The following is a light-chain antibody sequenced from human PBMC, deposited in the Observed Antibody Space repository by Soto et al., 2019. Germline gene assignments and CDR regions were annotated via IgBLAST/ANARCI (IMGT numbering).Light chain of an antibody. Sequence: EIVLTQSPGTLSLSPGERATLSCRASQSVSSSYLAWYQQKPGQAPRLLIYGAYSRATGTPDRFSGRGSGTDFTLSIRRLEPEEFAVYYCKQLRNSVITFGQGTRLENK. CDR1: QSVSSSY. V-gene: IGKV3-20*01. J-gene: IGKJ5*01. CDR2: GAY. CDR3: KQLRNSVIT.